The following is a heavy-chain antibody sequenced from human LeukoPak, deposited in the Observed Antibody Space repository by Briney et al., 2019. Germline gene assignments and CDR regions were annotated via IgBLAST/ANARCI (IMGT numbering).Heavy chain of an antibody. J-gene: IGHJ4*02. CDR1: GFTFSSYG. V-gene: IGHV3-30*02. CDR3: AKDRADYYYDSSAD. Sequence: RTGGCLRLSCAASGFTFSSYGMHWVRQAPGKGLEWVAFIRYDGSNKYYADSVKGRFTISRDNSKNTLYLQMNSLRAEDTAVYYCAKDRADYYYDSSADWGQGTLVTVSS. D-gene: IGHD3-22*01. CDR2: IRYDGSNK.